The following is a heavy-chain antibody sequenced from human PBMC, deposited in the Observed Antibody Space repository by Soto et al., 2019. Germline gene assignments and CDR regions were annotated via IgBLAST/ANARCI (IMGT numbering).Heavy chain of an antibody. V-gene: IGHV4-31*03. CDR1: GGSISSGGYY. Sequence: SETLSLTCTVSGGSISSGGYYWSWIRQHPGKGLEWIGYIYYSGSTYYNPSLKSRVTISVDTSKNQFSLKLSSVTAADTAVYYCARDQGTYYDFWSGLTQRSDYYGMDVWGQGTTVTVSS. CDR3: ARDQGTYYDFWSGLTQRSDYYGMDV. D-gene: IGHD3-3*01. J-gene: IGHJ6*01. CDR2: IYYSGST.